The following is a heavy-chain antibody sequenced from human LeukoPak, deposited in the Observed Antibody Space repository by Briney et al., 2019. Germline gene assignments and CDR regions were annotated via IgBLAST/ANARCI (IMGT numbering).Heavy chain of an antibody. V-gene: IGHV4-59*01. D-gene: IGHD2/OR15-2a*01. CDR1: GGSISSYY. CDR2: IYYSGST. CDR3: ARDSNNYYNYYMDV. Sequence: SETLSLTCTVSGGSISSYYWSWIRQPPGKGLEWIGYIYYSGSTNYNPSLKSRVTISVDTSKNQFSLKLSSVTAADTAVYYCARDSNNYYNYYMDVWGRGTTVTVSS. J-gene: IGHJ6*03.